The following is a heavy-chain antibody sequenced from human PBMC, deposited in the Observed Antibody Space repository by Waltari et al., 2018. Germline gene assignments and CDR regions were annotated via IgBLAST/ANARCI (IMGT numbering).Heavy chain of an antibody. CDR3: TKRYCDRDRCYGLDN. V-gene: IGHV3-23*04. CDR2: INHRGEIT. CDR1: GFSFSTPA. D-gene: IGHD2-15*01. Sequence: EVQLVESGGALVQPGGSLRLPRVASGFSFSTPAMGWARQAPGKGLEWVSAINHRGEITYYADSVKGRFTISRDNSRNTLNLQMDSLRVEDTAVYHCTKRYCDRDRCYGLDNWGQGTLVTVSS. J-gene: IGHJ4*02.